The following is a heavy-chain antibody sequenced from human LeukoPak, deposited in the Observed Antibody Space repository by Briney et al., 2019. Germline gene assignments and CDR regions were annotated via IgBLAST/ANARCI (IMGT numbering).Heavy chain of an antibody. CDR3: ARGALAPPYYDILTGYSPAYYFDY. D-gene: IGHD3-9*01. Sequence: SVKVSCKASGGTFSSYAIGWVRQAPGQGLEWMGGIIPIFGTANYAQKFQGRVTITTDESTSTAYMELSSLRSEDTAVYYRARGALAPPYYDILTGYSPAYYFDYWGQGTLVTVSS. CDR1: GGTFSSYA. V-gene: IGHV1-69*05. CDR2: IIPIFGTA. J-gene: IGHJ4*02.